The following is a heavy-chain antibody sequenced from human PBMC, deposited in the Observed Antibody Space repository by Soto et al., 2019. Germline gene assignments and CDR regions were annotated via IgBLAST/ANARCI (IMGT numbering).Heavy chain of an antibody. J-gene: IGHJ4*02. CDR1: GFTFSNSG. CDR3: TGQIASGH. CDR2: ISSDGNTQ. Sequence: QVQLVESGGGVVQPGRSLRLSCAASGFTFSNSGMHWVRQAPGKGLEWVAVISSDGNTQFYADSVKGRFSISRDSSKNTLYLDMNSLSADDAAVYYCTGQIASGHWGQGTLVTVSS. V-gene: IGHV3-30*03. D-gene: IGHD2-8*02.